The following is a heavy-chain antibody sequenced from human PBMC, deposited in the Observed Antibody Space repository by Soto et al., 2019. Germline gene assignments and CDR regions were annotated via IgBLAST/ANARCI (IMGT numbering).Heavy chain of an antibody. J-gene: IGHJ4*02. CDR1: GYSISSGCF. V-gene: IGHV4-38-2*02. D-gene: IGHD5-12*01. CDR2: MYHDGNT. Sequence: PSETLSFTCAVSGYSISSGCFWGWIRQPPGKGLEWIAKMYHDGNTHYNPSLKSRVTISVDTSKDQFSLKLNSVTAADTAVYCCARESYSGYHSYDYWGQGIMVTVSS. CDR3: ARESYSGYHSYDY.